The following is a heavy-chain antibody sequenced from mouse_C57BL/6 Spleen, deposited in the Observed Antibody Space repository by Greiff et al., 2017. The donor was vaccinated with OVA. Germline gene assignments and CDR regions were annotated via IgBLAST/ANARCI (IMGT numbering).Heavy chain of an antibody. CDR1: GYTFTSYW. J-gene: IGHJ2*01. V-gene: IGHV1-69*01. Sequence: QVQLKQPGAELVMPGASVKLSCKASGYTFTSYWMHWVKQRPGQGLEWIGEIDPSDSYTNYNQKFKGKSTLTVDKSSSTAYMQLSSLTSEDSAVYYCARMGTYYSNDYFDYWGQGTTLTVSS. CDR2: IDPSDSYT. CDR3: ARMGTYYSNDYFDY. D-gene: IGHD2-5*01.